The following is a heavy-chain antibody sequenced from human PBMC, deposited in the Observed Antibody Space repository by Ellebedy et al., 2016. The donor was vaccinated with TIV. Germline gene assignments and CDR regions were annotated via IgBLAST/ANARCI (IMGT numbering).Heavy chain of an antibody. D-gene: IGHD6-6*01. CDR2: IYSGGSDGDSR. V-gene: IGHV3-53*01. Sequence: GESLKISCAASGFSVSSNDMSWVRQAPGKVLEWISLIYSGGSDGDSRYYADYVRGRFTMSRDTSKNTLYLQMNSLRTEDTTAYYCAFQGPAARHTDWGQGTLVTVSS. CDR1: GFSVSSND. CDR3: AFQGPAARHTD. J-gene: IGHJ4*02.